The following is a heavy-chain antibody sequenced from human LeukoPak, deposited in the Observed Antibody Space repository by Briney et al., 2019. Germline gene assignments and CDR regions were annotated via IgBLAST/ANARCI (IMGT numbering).Heavy chain of an antibody. CDR1: GGSISSYY. D-gene: IGHD3-22*01. J-gene: IGHJ4*02. CDR3: ASTTAYYYGSSGYCFDY. V-gene: IGHV4-59*01. CDR2: IYYSGST. Sequence: SETLSLTCTVSGGSISSYYWSWIRQPPGKGLEWIGYIYYSGSTNYNPSPKSRVTISVDTSKNQFSLKLSSVTAADTAVYYCASTTAYYYGSSGYCFDYWGQGTLVTVSS.